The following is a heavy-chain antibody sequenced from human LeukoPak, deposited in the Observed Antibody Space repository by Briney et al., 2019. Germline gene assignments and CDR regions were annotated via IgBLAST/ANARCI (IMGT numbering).Heavy chain of an antibody. CDR3: AKIVVPSSLDMYFDY. CDR2: ISGSGDSI. Sequence: PGGSLRLSCAASGFTFNSYLMNWVRQAPGKGLEWVAAISGSGDSINYADSVKGRFTISRDNSKSTLYLQMDSLRADDTAVYYCAKIVVPSSLDMYFDYWGQGTLVTVSS. J-gene: IGHJ4*02. V-gene: IGHV3-23*01. CDR1: GFTFNSYL. D-gene: IGHD2-2*01.